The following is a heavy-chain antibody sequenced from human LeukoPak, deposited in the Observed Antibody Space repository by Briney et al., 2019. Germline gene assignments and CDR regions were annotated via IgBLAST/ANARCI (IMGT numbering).Heavy chain of an antibody. D-gene: IGHD6-13*01. J-gene: IGHJ4*02. CDR2: ISASGGDT. Sequence: GGSLRLSCVVSGLTFSSYSMSCVRQAPGKGLEWVSGISASGGDTWYPDSVKGRFTISGDNSKNTLFLQMNSLRVEDTAIYYCAKDAAGPEYWGQGTRVTVSS. V-gene: IGHV3-23*01. CDR3: AKDAAGPEY. CDR1: GLTFSSYS.